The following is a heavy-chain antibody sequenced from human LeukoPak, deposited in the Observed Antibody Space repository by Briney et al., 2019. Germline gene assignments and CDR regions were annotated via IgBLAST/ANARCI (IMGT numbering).Heavy chain of an antibody. Sequence: GGSLRLSCAASGFTFSSYSMNWVRQAPGKGLEWVSSISSSSSYIYYADSVKGRFTISRDNAKNSLYLQMNSLRAEDTAVYYCASDPGWYADFHYWGQGTLVTVSS. J-gene: IGHJ4*02. CDR1: GFTFSSYS. CDR3: ASDPGWYADFHY. D-gene: IGHD6-19*01. V-gene: IGHV3-21*01. CDR2: ISSSSSYI.